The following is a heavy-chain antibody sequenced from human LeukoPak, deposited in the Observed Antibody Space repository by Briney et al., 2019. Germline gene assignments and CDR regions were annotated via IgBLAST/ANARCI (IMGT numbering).Heavy chain of an antibody. CDR2: IYYSGST. J-gene: IGHJ4*02. D-gene: IGHD6-19*01. V-gene: IGHV4-59*08. CDR1: GGSSSSYY. Sequence: PSETLSPTCSVSGGSSSSYYWSWIRQPPGKGLEWIGYIYYSGSTNYNPSLKSRVTISVDTSKNQFSLKLSSVTAADTAVYYCASLRNSIAVAGTPPPPDYWGQGTLVTVSS. CDR3: ASLRNSIAVAGTPPPPDY.